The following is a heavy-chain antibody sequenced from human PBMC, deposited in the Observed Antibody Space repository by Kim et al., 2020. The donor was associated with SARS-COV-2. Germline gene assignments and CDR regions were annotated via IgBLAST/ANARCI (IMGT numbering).Heavy chain of an antibody. J-gene: IGHJ4*02. V-gene: IGHV3-21*01. Sequence: GGSLRLSCAASGFTFSSYSMNWVRQAPGKGLEWVSSISSSSSYIYYADSVKGRFTISRDNAKNSLYLQMNSLRAEDTAVYYCARDLTYGRRGDLLGYWGQGTLVTVSS. CDR3: ARDLTYGRRGDLLGY. CDR1: GFTFSSYS. D-gene: IGHD3-16*01. CDR2: ISSSSSYI.